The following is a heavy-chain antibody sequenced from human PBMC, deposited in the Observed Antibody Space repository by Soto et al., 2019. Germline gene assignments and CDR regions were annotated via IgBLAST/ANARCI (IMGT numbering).Heavy chain of an antibody. CDR2: INPNSGGT. V-gene: IGHV1-2*04. Sequence: ASVKVSCKASGYTFTGYYMHWVRQAPGQGLEWMGWINPNSGGTNYAQKFQGWVTMTWDTSISTAYMELSRLRSDDTAVYYCARESLRDEYSSSSGPDRYGMDVWGQGTTVTVSS. J-gene: IGHJ6*02. CDR3: ARESLRDEYSSSSGPDRYGMDV. D-gene: IGHD6-6*01. CDR1: GYTFTGYY.